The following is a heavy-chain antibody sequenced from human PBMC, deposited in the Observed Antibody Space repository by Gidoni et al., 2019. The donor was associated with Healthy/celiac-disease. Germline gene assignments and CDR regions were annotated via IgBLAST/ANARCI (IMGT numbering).Heavy chain of an antibody. CDR2: IYYSGST. J-gene: IGHJ6*03. Sequence: QVQLQESGPGLVKPSETLSLTCTVSGGSTSSYYWSWIRQPPGKGLEWIGYIYYSGSTNYNPGLKSRDTKSVDTSKNQFSLKLSSVTAADTAGYYCASSSVGYVGEAYYYYYYMDVWGKGTTVTVSS. V-gene: IGHV4-59*01. CDR3: ASSSVGYVGEAYYYYYYMDV. D-gene: IGHD3-16*01. CDR1: GGSTSSYY.